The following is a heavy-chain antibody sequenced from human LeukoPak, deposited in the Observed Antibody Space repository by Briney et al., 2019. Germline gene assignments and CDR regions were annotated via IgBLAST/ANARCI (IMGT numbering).Heavy chain of an antibody. J-gene: IGHJ4*02. Sequence: SETLSLTCSVSGGSISSYYWSWIRHPPGKGLEWIGYIYHNWGANYNPSLKSRVTISVDTSKNQFSLKLSSVTAADTAVYYCAREYGKDGYNRGNYWGQGTLVTVSS. V-gene: IGHV4-59*12. D-gene: IGHD5-24*01. CDR3: AREYGKDGYNRGNY. CDR1: GGSISSYY. CDR2: IYHNWGA.